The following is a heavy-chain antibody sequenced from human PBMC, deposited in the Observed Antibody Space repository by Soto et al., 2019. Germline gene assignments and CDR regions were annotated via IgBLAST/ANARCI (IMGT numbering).Heavy chain of an antibody. CDR1: GGSISSSSYY. J-gene: IGHJ4*02. CDR2: IYYSGST. V-gene: IGHV4-39*07. Sequence: PSETLSLTCTVSGGSISSSSYYWGWIRQPPGKGLEWIGSIYYSGSTYYNPSLKSRVTISVDTSKNQFSLKLSSVTAADTAVYYCARGITESGRIAAAGYYFDYWGQGTLVTVSS. D-gene: IGHD6-13*01. CDR3: ARGITESGRIAAAGYYFDY.